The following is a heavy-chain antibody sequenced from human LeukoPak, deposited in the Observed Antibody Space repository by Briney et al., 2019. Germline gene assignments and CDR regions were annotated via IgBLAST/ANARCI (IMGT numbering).Heavy chain of an antibody. J-gene: IGHJ4*02. CDR1: GFTFSSYS. D-gene: IGHD2-2*01. CDR3: ARLGGGYCSSTSCYPYFGY. Sequence: GGSLRLSCAASGFTFSSYSMNWVRQAPGKGLEWVSSISSSSSYIYYADSVKGRFTISRDNAKNSLYLQMNSLRAEDTAVYYCARLGGGYCSSTSCYPYFGYWGQGTLVTVSS. V-gene: IGHV3-21*01. CDR2: ISSSSSYI.